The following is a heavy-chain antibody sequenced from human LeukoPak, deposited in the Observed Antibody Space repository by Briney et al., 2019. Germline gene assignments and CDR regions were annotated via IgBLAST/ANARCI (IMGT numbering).Heavy chain of an antibody. V-gene: IGHV4-39*01. CDR3: ARHERAGPRKTHYYGSGSYLRTTLDY. J-gene: IGHJ4*02. CDR1: GGSISSSSYY. CDR2: IYYSGST. D-gene: IGHD3-10*01. Sequence: SETLSLTCTVSGGSISSSSYYWGWIRQPPGKGLEWIGSIYYSGSTYYNPSLKSRVTISVDTSKNQFSLKLSSVTAADTAVYYCARHERAGPRKTHYYGSGSYLRTTLDYWGQGTLVTVSS.